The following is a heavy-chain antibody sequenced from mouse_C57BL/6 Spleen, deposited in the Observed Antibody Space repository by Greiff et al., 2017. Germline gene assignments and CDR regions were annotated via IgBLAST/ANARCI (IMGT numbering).Heavy chain of an antibody. V-gene: IGHV1-53*01. CDR1: GYTFTSYW. J-gene: IGHJ2*01. CDR3: ARGLLRYGDFDH. D-gene: IGHD1-1*01. CDR2: INPSNGGT. Sequence: QVQLQQPGTELVKPGASVKLSCKASGYTFTSYWMHWVKQSPGQGLEWIGNINPSNGGTNYNEKFKSKATLTVDKSSSTAYMQLSSLTSEVSAVYYCARGLLRYGDFDHWGQGTTLTVSS.